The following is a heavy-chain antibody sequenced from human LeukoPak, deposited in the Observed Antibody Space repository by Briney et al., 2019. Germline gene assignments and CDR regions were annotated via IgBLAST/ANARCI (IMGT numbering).Heavy chain of an antibody. CDR3: ASRRGSNRPFDY. CDR1: GFTFSSYS. J-gene: IGHJ4*02. D-gene: IGHD1-26*01. V-gene: IGHV3-21*01. Sequence: GGSLRLSCAASGFTFSSYSMNWVRQAPGKGLEWVSSISSSSSYIYYADSVKGRFTISRDNAKNSLSLQMNSLTAEDSAVYYCASRRGSNRPFDYWGQGTLVTVSS. CDR2: ISSSSSYI.